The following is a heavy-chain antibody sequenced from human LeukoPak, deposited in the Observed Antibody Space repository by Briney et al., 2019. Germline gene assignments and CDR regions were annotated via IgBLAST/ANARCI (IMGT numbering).Heavy chain of an antibody. J-gene: IGHJ5*02. D-gene: IGHD3-3*01. V-gene: IGHV4-4*07. CDR2: IYTSGST. CDR1: GGSISSYY. Sequence: PSETLSLTCTVSGGSISSYYWSWIRQPAGKGLEWIGRIYTSGSTNYNPSLKSRVTMSVDTSKNQFSLKLSSVTAADTAVYYCARSTIFGVVIDSNWFDPWGQGTLVTVSS. CDR3: ARSTIFGVVIDSNWFDP.